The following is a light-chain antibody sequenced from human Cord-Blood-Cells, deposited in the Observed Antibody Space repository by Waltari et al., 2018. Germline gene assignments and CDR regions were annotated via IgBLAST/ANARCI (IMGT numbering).Light chain of an antibody. CDR3: QQYGSSWT. CDR1: QSVSSSY. V-gene: IGKV3-20*01. Sequence: EIVLTQSPGTPSLSPGEIATLSCRASQSVSSSYLAWYQQKPGQAPRLLIYGASSRATGIPDRVSGSGSGTDFTLTISRLEPEDFAVYYCQQYGSSWTFGQGTKVEIK. CDR2: GAS. J-gene: IGKJ1*01.